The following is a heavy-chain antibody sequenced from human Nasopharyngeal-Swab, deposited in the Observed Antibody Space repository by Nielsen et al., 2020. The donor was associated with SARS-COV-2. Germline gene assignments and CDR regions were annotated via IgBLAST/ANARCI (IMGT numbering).Heavy chain of an antibody. V-gene: IGHV5-10-1*01. CDR1: GYSFTSYW. D-gene: IGHD2-2*01. CDR3: ARQTDVPGDAFDI. J-gene: IGHJ3*02. Sequence: GEPLKISCKGSGYSFTSYWISWVRQMPGKGPEWMGRIDPSDSYTNYSPSFQGHVTISADKSISTAYLQWSSLKASDTAMYYCARQTDVPGDAFDIWGQGTMVTVSS. CDR2: IDPSDSYT.